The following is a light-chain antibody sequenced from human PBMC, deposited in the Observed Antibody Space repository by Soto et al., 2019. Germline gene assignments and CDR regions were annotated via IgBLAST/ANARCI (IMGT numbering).Light chain of an antibody. J-gene: IGLJ1*01. CDR2: EVS. V-gene: IGLV2-14*01. CDR1: NSDIGGYNY. Sequence: QSVLTQPASVSGSPGQSITISCTGSNSDIGGYNYVSWYQQHPGKAPKLLIYEVSTRPSGISNRFSGSKSGNTASLTISGLQAEDEADYYCTSFTSSSTIVFGTGTKVTLL. CDR3: TSFTSSSTIV.